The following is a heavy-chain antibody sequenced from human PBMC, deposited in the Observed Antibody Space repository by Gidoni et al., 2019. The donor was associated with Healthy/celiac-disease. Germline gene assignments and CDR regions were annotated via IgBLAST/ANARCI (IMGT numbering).Heavy chain of an antibody. D-gene: IGHD6-19*01. Sequence: EVQLLESGGGLVQPGGSLRLSCAASGFTFSSYAMSWVRQAPGKGLEWVSAISGSGGSTYYADSVKGRFTISRDNSKNTLCLQMNSLRAEDTAVYYCAASSGWYSDARFDYWGQGTLVTVSS. CDR1: GFTFSSYA. V-gene: IGHV3-23*01. J-gene: IGHJ4*02. CDR2: ISGSGGST. CDR3: AASSGWYSDARFDY.